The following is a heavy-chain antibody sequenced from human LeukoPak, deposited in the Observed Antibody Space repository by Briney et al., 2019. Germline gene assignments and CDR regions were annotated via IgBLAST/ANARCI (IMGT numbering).Heavy chain of an antibody. V-gene: IGHV4-34*01. J-gene: IGHJ4*02. CDR3: ARGGGYCSSTSCMGYSSSWYVY. D-gene: IGHD2-2*01. Sequence: SETLSLTCAVYGGSFSGYYWSWIRQPPGKGLEWIGEINHSGSTNYNPSLKSRVTISVDTSKNQFSLKLSSVTAADTAVYYCARGGGYCSSTSCMGYSSSWYVYWGQGTLVTVSS. CDR2: INHSGST. CDR1: GGSFSGYY.